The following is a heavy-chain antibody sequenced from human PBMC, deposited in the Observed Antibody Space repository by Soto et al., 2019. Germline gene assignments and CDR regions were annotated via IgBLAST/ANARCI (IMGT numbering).Heavy chain of an antibody. CDR3: ARSLLTSSWYAGS. J-gene: IGHJ5*02. CDR2: IYHSGTT. D-gene: IGHD6-13*01. Sequence: PSETLSLTCVVSGYSISSGYYWGWIRQPPGKGLEWIGSIYHSGTTYYNPSLKSRVTISLGTSRNQFSLKLTSVTAADTAVYYCARSLLTSSWYAGSWGQGTLVTVSS. CDR1: GYSISSGYY. V-gene: IGHV4-38-2*01.